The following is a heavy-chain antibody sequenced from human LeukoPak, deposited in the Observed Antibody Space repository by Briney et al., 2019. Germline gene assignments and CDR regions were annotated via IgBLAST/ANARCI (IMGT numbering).Heavy chain of an antibody. D-gene: IGHD6-13*01. CDR3: ARVRIAAAGRKQDY. CDR1: GGSFSGYY. J-gene: IGHJ4*02. V-gene: IGHV4-34*01. CDR2: INHSGST. Sequence: SETLSLTCAVCGGSFSGYYWSWIRQPPGKGLEWIGEINHSGSTNYNPSLKSRVTISVDTSKNQFSLKLSSVTAADTAVYYCARVRIAAAGRKQDYWGQGTLVTVSS.